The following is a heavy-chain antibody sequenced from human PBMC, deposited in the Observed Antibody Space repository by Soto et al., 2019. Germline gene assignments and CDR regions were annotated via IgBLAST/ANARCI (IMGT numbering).Heavy chain of an antibody. D-gene: IGHD3-3*01. Sequence: PGGSLRLSCEASEITLRSYDMPWGPRCPGKGLEWVSGISAAGDPDYADSVEGRFTISRENAQNSFFLQMSSRRFEDTAVYYCARIFWSGLGYYYDGMDVWGQGTTVTVSS. V-gene: IGHV3-13*05. CDR2: ISAAGDP. J-gene: IGHJ6*02. CDR3: ARIFWSGLGYYYDGMDV. CDR1: EITLRSYD.